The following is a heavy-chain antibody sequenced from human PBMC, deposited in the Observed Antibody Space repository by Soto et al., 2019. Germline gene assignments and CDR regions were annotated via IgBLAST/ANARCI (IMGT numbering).Heavy chain of an antibody. CDR3: ARVGGYDSSGYDYYYYYGMDV. CDR1: GGSISSYY. V-gene: IGHV4-59*01. J-gene: IGHJ6*02. D-gene: IGHD3-22*01. Sequence: PSETLSLTCTVSGGSISSYYWSWIRQPPGKGLEWIGYIYYSGSTNYNPSLKSRVTISVDTSKNQFSLKLSSVTAADTAVYYCARVGGYDSSGYDYYYYYGMDVWGQGTTVTVSS. CDR2: IYYSGST.